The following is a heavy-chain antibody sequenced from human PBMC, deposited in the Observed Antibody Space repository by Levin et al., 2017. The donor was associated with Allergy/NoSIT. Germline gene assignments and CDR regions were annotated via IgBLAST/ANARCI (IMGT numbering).Heavy chain of an antibody. CDR1: GGSISSGGYY. CDR2: IYYSGST. Sequence: SQTLSLTCTVSGGSISSGGYYWSWIRQHPGKGLEWIGYIYYSGSTYYNPSLKSRVTISVDTSKNQFSLKLSSVTAADTAVYYCARVVSAYYYGSGSYYPNWFDPWGQGTLVTVSS. CDR3: ARVVSAYYYGSGSYYPNWFDP. J-gene: IGHJ5*02. V-gene: IGHV4-31*03. D-gene: IGHD3-10*01.